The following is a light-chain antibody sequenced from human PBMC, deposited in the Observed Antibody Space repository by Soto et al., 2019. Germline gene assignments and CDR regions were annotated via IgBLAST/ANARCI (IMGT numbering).Light chain of an antibody. CDR2: GAS. CDR3: QQYDNSIT. J-gene: IGKJ5*01. V-gene: IGKV3-20*01. Sequence: EIVLTQSPGTLSLSPGDTATLSCRAGQSVSSNNLAWYHQKPGQTPRLLIYGASSRATGIPDRFSGSGSGTDFTLTISRLEPEDFAVYYCQQYDNSITFGQGTRLEIE. CDR1: QSVSSNN.